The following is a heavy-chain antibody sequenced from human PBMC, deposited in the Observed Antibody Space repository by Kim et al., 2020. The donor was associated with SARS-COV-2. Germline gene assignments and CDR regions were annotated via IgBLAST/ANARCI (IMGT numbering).Heavy chain of an antibody. D-gene: IGHD1-26*01. Sequence: GGSLRLSCAASGFTFSSYAMSWVRQAPGHGLEWVSAISGSGGRTSSADSVKGRLTISRDNSKNTLYLQMNSLRAEDTAVYYCAKDGEWELRGAFDIWGQGTMVTVSS. CDR2: ISGSGGRT. CDR1: GFTFSSYA. V-gene: IGHV3-23*01. J-gene: IGHJ3*02. CDR3: AKDGEWELRGAFDI.